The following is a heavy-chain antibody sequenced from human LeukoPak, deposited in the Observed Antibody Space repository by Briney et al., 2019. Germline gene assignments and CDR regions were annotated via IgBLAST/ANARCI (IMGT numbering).Heavy chain of an antibody. V-gene: IGHV1-2*04. CDR1: GYTFTGYY. D-gene: IGHD3-10*01. Sequence: GASVKVSCKGSGYTFTGYYMHWVRQAPGQGLEWMGWINPNSGGTNYAQKFQGWVTMTRDTSISTAYMELSRLRSDDTAVYYCAREFEAGFDYWGQGTLVTVSS. CDR2: INPNSGGT. J-gene: IGHJ4*02. CDR3: AREFEAGFDY.